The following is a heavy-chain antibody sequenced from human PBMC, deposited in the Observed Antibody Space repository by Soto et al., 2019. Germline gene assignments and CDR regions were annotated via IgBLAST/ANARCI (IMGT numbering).Heavy chain of an antibody. CDR3: AREFYGSGNWFDP. D-gene: IGHD3-10*01. Sequence: SETLSLTCTVSGGSISSSSYYWGWIRQPPGKGLEWIGSIYYSGSTYFNPSLKSRVTISVDTSKNQFSLRVRSVTAADTAVYYCAREFYGSGNWFDPWGQGILVTVSS. CDR2: IYYSGST. J-gene: IGHJ5*02. V-gene: IGHV4-39*01. CDR1: GGSISSSSYY.